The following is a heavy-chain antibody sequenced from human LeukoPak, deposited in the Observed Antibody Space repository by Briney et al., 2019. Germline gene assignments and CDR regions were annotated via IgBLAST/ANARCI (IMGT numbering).Heavy chain of an antibody. CDR3: ARSRYGPGYYYGMDV. CDR1: GFTFSSYS. Sequence: GGSLRLSCAASGFTFSSYSMNWVRQAPGKGLEWVANIKQDGSEKYYVDSVKGRFTISRDNAKNSLYLQMNSLRAEDTAVYYCARSRYGPGYYYGMDVWGKGTTVTVSS. V-gene: IGHV3-7*03. D-gene: IGHD5-18*01. J-gene: IGHJ6*04. CDR2: IKQDGSEK.